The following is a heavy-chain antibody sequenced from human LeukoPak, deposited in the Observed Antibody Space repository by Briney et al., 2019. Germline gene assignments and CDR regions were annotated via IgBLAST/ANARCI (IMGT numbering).Heavy chain of an antibody. Sequence: GAPVKVPCKASGYTFTGYYMHWVRQAPGQGLEWMGWINPNSGGTNYAQKFQGWVTMTRDTSISTAYMELSRLRSDDTAVYYCARDTRSSSSWDYYYYGMDVWGQGTTVTVSS. J-gene: IGHJ6*02. CDR3: ARDTRSSSSWDYYYYGMDV. CDR1: GYTFTGYY. CDR2: INPNSGGT. V-gene: IGHV1-2*04. D-gene: IGHD6-13*01.